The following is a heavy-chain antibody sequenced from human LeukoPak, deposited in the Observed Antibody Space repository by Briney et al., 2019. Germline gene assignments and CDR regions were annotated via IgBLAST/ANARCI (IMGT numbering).Heavy chain of an antibody. CDR2: IHPSGIT. V-gene: IGHV4-4*07. D-gene: IGHD2/OR15-2a*01. CDR1: GASINKDY. J-gene: IGHJ6*04. CDR3: VRDEYRDV. Sequence: SETLSLTCTVSGASINKDYWAWIRQPAGKGLEWIGRIHPSGITHQNPSLRGRVTMSIDASKNQFSLNLSSVTAADTAVYYCVRDEYRDVWGKGTTVTVSS.